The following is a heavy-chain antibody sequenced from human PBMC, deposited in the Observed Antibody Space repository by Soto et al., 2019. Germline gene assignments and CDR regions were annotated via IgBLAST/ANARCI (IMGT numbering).Heavy chain of an antibody. J-gene: IGHJ4*02. Sequence: QITLKESGPTLVKPTQTLTLTCTFSGFSLTTRGVGVGWIRQPPGKALEWLALIYWDDDEGYSPSLKSRLTNTKDTSKNQVVLKMTNMDPVDTATYYCAHRPRGYSYHFDYWGQGTLVTVSS. CDR1: GFSLTTRGVG. V-gene: IGHV2-5*02. CDR3: AHRPRGYSYHFDY. D-gene: IGHD5-18*01. CDR2: IYWDDDE.